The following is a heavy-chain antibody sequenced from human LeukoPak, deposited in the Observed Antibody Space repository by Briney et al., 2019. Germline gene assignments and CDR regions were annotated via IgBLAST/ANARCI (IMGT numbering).Heavy chain of an antibody. CDR2: IYTSGST. J-gene: IGHJ3*02. Sequence: ASETLSLTCTVSGGSITSGSYYWSWIRQPAGKGLEWIGRIYTSGSTDYNPSLKSRVTISVDTSKNQFSLRLSSVTAADTAVYYCARDDPRLAMIGIWGQGTMVTVSS. CDR3: ARDDPRLAMIGI. V-gene: IGHV4-61*02. CDR1: GGSITSGSYY. D-gene: IGHD3-22*01.